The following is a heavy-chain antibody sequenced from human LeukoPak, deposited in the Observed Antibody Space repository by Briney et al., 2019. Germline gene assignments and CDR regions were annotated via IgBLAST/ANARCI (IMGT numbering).Heavy chain of an antibody. V-gene: IGHV4-59*01. D-gene: IGHD1-26*01. CDR2: IYYSGST. Sequence: PSETLSLTCTVSGGSISSYHWNWIRQPPGKGLEWIGYIYYSGSTSYNPSLKSRVTMSLDASKNQFSLELNSVTPADTAVYYCARGGNYWPQWWFDPWGRGTLVSVSS. CDR3: ARGGNYWPQWWFDP. CDR1: GGSISSYH. J-gene: IGHJ5*02.